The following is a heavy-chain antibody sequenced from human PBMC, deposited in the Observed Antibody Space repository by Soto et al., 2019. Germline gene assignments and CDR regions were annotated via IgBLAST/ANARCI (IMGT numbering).Heavy chain of an antibody. CDR2: INHSGST. J-gene: IGHJ6*02. V-gene: IGHV4-34*01. CDR1: GGSFSGYY. CDR3: ARGRGRGSGSYYYYGMDV. D-gene: IGHD3-10*01. Sequence: PSETLSLTRAVYGGSFSGYYWSWIRQPPGKGLEWIGEINHSGSTNYNPSLKSRVTISVDTSKNQFSLKLSSVTAADTAVYYCARGRGRGSGSYYYYGMDVWGQGTTVTVSS.